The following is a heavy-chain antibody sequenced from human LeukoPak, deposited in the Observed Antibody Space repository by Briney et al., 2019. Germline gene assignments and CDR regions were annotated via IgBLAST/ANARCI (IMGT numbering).Heavy chain of an antibody. Sequence: ASVKVSCKASGYTFTSYGINWVRQAPGQGLEWMGWISAYNGDTNYAQNLQGRVTMTTDTSTDTAYMELRSLRSDDTAVYYCARYSGSYHTYFDSWGQGTLVTVSS. J-gene: IGHJ4*02. CDR3: ARYSGSYHTYFDS. CDR1: GYTFTSYG. D-gene: IGHD1-26*01. CDR2: ISAYNGDT. V-gene: IGHV1-18*01.